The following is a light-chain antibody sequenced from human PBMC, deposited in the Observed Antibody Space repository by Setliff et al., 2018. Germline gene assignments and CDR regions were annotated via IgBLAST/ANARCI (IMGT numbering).Light chain of an antibody. CDR1: NSDVGGYKY. CDR3: CSYAGIYTYV. Sequence: QSALTQPRSVSGSPGQSVTISCTGTNSDVGGYKYVSWYQQHPGKAPRFMIYDVSKRPSGVPDRFSGSKSGNTASLTISGLQAEDEADYYCCSYAGIYTYVFGSGTQLTVL. CDR2: DVS. J-gene: IGLJ1*01. V-gene: IGLV2-11*01.